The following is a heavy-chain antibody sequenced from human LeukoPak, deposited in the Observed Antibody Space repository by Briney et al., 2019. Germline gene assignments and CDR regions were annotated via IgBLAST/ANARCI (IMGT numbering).Heavy chain of an antibody. CDR1: GGSFSGYY. D-gene: IGHD3-10*01. J-gene: IGHJ4*02. CDR3: ARDPYGSGGYYDY. CDR2: INHSGST. V-gene: IGHV4-34*01. Sequence: PSETLSLTCAVYGGSFSGYYWSWIRQPPGKGLEWIGEINHSGSTNYNPSLKSRATISVDTSKNQFSLKLSSVTAADTAVYYCARDPYGSGGYYDYWGQGTLVTVSS.